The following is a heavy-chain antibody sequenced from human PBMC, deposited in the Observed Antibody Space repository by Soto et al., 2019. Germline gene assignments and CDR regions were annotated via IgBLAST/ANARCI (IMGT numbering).Heavy chain of an antibody. D-gene: IGHD1-26*01. CDR1: GYIFTGYY. Sequence: QVQLVQSGDEVQKSGASVKVSCEASGYIFTGYYIHWMRQAPGQGLEWMGWISPKSGDTNLAQNFQCRVTLTRDTSITTAYMELTRLKSDDTALYYCARGSPRMGALPTYWGQGTLLTVSS. J-gene: IGHJ4*02. CDR2: ISPKSGDT. CDR3: ARGSPRMGALPTY. V-gene: IGHV1-2*02.